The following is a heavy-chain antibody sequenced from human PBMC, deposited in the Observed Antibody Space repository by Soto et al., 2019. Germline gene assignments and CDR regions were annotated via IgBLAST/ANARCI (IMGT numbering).Heavy chain of an antibody. CDR3: ARVGYDFWSGYYNYFDY. D-gene: IGHD3-3*01. CDR2: ISAYNGNT. CDR1: GYTFTSYG. J-gene: IGHJ4*02. V-gene: IGHV1-18*04. Sequence: ASVKVSCKASGYTFTSYGISWVRQAPGQGLEWMGWISAYNGNTNYAQKLQGRVTMTTDTSTSTAYMELRSLRSDDTAVYYCARVGYDFWSGYYNYFDYWGQGTLVTVS.